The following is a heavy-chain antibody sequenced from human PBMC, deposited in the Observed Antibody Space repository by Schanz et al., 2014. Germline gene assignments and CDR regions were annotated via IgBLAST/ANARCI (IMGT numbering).Heavy chain of an antibody. CDR1: GFTFDKYA. CDR2: ISWNSGTI. J-gene: IGHJ5*02. V-gene: IGHV3-9*01. D-gene: IGHD3-9*01. Sequence: EVQLVESGGGLVQPGKSLRLSCAASGFTFDKYAMHWVRQAPGKGLEWVSVISWNSGTIGYADSVKGRFTISSDSSKNTLYLQMSSLRADDTAVYYCAKAADWPVTRFDPWGQGTLVTVSS. CDR3: AKAADWPVTRFDP.